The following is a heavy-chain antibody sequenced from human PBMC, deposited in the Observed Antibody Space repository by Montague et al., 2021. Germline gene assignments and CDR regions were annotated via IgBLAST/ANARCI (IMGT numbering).Heavy chain of an antibody. Sequence: SETLSLTCSVSGASISDNYWSWIRQPPGKGLEWIGYIYNSRRTNSNPSLKSQVTISVDTSKNQFSLKLSSVTAADTAFYYCAVTNPYYYYGMDVWGQGTTVTVSS. CDR1: GASISDNY. V-gene: IGHV4-59*01. CDR2: IYNSRRT. J-gene: IGHJ6*02. D-gene: IGHD1-14*01. CDR3: AVTNPYYYYGMDV.